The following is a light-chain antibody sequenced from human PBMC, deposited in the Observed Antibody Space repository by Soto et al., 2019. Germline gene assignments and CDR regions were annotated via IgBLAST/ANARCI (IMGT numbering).Light chain of an antibody. CDR2: EVN. Sequence: QSALTQPPSASGSPGQSVTISCTGTSSDVGGYNYVSWYQQHPGKAPKLMIYEVNKRPSGVPDRFSGSKSGNTASLTVSGLQAEDEADYYCSSYTITSTLVIFGGGTKLTVL. J-gene: IGLJ2*01. CDR1: SSDVGGYNY. V-gene: IGLV2-8*01. CDR3: SSYTITSTLVI.